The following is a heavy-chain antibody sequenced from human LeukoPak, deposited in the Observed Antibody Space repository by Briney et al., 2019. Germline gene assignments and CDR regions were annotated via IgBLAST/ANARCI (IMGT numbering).Heavy chain of an antibody. J-gene: IGHJ4*02. Sequence: SGTLSLTCAVSGGSISSSNWWSWVRQPPGKGLEWIGSIYYSGSTYYNPSLKSRVTISVDTSKNQFSLKLSSVTAADTAVYYCARLSGYSSGHYYSDYWGQGTLVTVSS. V-gene: IGHV4-4*02. CDR1: GGSISSSNW. D-gene: IGHD3-22*01. CDR2: IYYSGST. CDR3: ARLSGYSSGHYYSDY.